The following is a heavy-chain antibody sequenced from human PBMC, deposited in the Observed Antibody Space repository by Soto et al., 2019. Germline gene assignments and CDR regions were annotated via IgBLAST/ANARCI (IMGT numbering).Heavy chain of an antibody. Sequence: SETLSLTCTVSGGSISSGGYYWSWIRQHPGKGLEWIGYIYYSGSTYYNPSLKSRVTISVDTSKNQFSLNLSSVTAADTAVYYCARAGHSSTSEGANWFDPWGQGTLVTVSS. CDR2: IYYSGST. CDR1: GGSISSGGYY. J-gene: IGHJ5*02. CDR3: ARAGHSSTSEGANWFDP. V-gene: IGHV4-31*03. D-gene: IGHD6-6*01.